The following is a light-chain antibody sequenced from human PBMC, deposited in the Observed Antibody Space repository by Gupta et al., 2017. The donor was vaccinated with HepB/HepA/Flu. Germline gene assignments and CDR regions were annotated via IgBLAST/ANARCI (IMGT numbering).Light chain of an antibody. CDR3: QESYSALSS. J-gene: IGKJ2*03. CDR1: QSINKN. V-gene: IGKV1-39*01. CDR2: GAS. Sequence: DIQMTQSPSSLSASVRDRVTITCRASQSINKNLNWYQQKPGKAPNLLIYGASSLQSGVPSRFSGSGSGTDFTLTISSLQPEDFATYYCQESYSALSSFGQGTNLEIK.